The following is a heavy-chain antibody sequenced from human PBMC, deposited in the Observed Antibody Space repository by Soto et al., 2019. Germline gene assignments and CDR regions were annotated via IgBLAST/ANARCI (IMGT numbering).Heavy chain of an antibody. CDR1: GGSISSRSYF. Sequence: QLQLQESGPGLVKPSETLSLTCTVSGGSISSRSYFWGWIRQPPGKGLEWIGSFYDSGSTYYNPSLKSRVTISVDTSKNQFSLRLNSVTAADTAVYYCARHYCSGGTCTWYFGNWGQGTVVTVSS. CDR2: FYDSGST. CDR3: ARHYCSGGTCTWYFGN. J-gene: IGHJ4*02. V-gene: IGHV4-39*01. D-gene: IGHD2-15*01.